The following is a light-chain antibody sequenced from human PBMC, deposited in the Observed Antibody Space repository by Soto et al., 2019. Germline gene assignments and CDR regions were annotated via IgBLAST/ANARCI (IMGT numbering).Light chain of an antibody. CDR2: GAS. CDR3: KQYDNSPRT. J-gene: IGKJ1*01. CDR1: QSVNSNY. V-gene: IGKV3-20*01. Sequence: EIVLTQSPGTLSLSPGERATLSCRASQSVNSNYLAWYQQKPGQGPRLLMYGASSRATGIPDRFSGSGSVIYCTLTISRLEPEDFAVYYCKQYDNSPRTFGQVTKVEIK.